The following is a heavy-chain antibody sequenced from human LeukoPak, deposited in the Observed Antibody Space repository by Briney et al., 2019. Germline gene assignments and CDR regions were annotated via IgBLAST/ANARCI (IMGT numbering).Heavy chain of an antibody. CDR2: IRFDGTNK. Sequence: GGSLRLSCAASGVTFSSHGMHWVRQAPGKGLEWVAFIRFDGTNKYYADSVKGRFTISRDNAKNSLYLQMNSLRAEDTAVYYCARGIATGVDFFDPWGQGTLLTVSS. J-gene: IGHJ5*02. D-gene: IGHD6-13*01. CDR3: ARGIATGVDFFDP. V-gene: IGHV3-30*02. CDR1: GVTFSSHG.